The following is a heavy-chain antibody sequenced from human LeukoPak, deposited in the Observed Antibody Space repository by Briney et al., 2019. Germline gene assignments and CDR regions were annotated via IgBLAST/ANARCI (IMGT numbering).Heavy chain of an antibody. J-gene: IGHJ4*02. CDR2: INGDGSNS. D-gene: IGHD3-16*01. CDR3: ARTSPTSHFDF. Sequence: GGSLRLSCVASGFTFTTYWMHCVRQAPGKGLVWVSRINGDGSNSNYADSVKGRFTISRDNARNTLYLQMNGLRAEDTALYYCARTSPTSHFDFWGQGTLVTVSS. V-gene: IGHV3-74*01. CDR1: GFTFTTYW.